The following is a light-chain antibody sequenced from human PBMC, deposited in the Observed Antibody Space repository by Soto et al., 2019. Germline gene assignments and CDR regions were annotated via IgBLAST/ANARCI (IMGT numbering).Light chain of an antibody. CDR3: QQYGSSPLIG. Sequence: LTCFPGTPSFSPVEIAPPPRRASQTVSITYLTWYQKKPGQAPRLLIFGASKRATGIPDRFSGSGSGRDFTLTIRGLEPEDFAVYYCQQYGSSPLIGVGNGKQLEIK. CDR2: GAS. J-gene: IGKJ5*01. CDR1: QTVSITY. V-gene: IGKV3-20*01.